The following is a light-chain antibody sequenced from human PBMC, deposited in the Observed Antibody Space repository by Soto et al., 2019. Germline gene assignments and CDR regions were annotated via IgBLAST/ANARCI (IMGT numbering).Light chain of an antibody. Sequence: QLVLTQSPSASASLGASVKLTCNLSSGHSTYAIAWHQQQPEKGPRYLLKVNSDGSHYKGDGIPDRFSGSSSGAERYLTISSLQSEDEADYYCQTWGTGFWVFGGGTKLTVL. V-gene: IGLV4-69*01. J-gene: IGLJ3*02. CDR3: QTWGTGFWV. CDR2: VNSDGSH. CDR1: SGHSTYA.